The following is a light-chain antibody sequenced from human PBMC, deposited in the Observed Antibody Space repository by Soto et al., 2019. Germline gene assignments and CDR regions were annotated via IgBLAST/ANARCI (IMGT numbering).Light chain of an antibody. V-gene: IGKV1-27*01. CDR3: EKYNRAPHT. J-gene: IGKJ2*01. CDR1: QGISNY. Sequence: DIQMTQSPSSLSASVGDRVTITCRASQGISNYLAWYQQKPGKLPKLLIYAASTLQSGVPSRSSGSGSGTDFPLTISSLQPEDIANYYCEKYNRAPHTYGQGPKLEIK. CDR2: AAS.